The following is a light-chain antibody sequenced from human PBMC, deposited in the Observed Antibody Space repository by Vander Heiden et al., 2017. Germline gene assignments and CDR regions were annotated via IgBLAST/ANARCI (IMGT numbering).Light chain of an antibody. CDR2: DVT. Sequence: QSALTQPPSASGSPGQSVTTTCPVTSGDLGAYNYVSWYQQHPCKAPTLIINDVTKRPSGVPDRFSGSKSGNTAFLTVSGLQAEDEADYYCSSHAGSSAVFGGGTTVTVL. CDR1: SGDLGAYNY. V-gene: IGLV2-8*01. CDR3: SSHAGSSAV. J-gene: IGLJ3*02.